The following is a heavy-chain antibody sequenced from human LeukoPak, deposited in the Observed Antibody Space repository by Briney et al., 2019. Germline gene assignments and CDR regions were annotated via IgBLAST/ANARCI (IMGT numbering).Heavy chain of an antibody. J-gene: IGHJ4*02. D-gene: IGHD2-2*01. Sequence: VGSLRLSCAASGVTFTSYAMSCVRDAPGKGLEWGSPISGSGGSTYYADSVKGRFTISRDNSKNTLYLQMNSLRAEDTAVYYCAISGGYCSRTSCYPFDYWGQGTLVTVSS. CDR3: AISGGYCSRTSCYPFDY. CDR2: ISGSGGST. CDR1: GVTFTSYA. V-gene: IGHV3-23*01.